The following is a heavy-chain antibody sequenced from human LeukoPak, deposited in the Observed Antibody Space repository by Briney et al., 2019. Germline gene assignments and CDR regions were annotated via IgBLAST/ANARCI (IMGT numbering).Heavy chain of an antibody. Sequence: GASVTVSFTASGYTFTNYHISWVRQAPGQGLEWMGWISAYNGNTNSAQKLQGRVTMTTDTSTSTAYMELRSLRSDDTAVYYCARPLDNYGDYSTDYWGQGTLVTVSS. CDR1: GYTFTNYH. D-gene: IGHD4-17*01. V-gene: IGHV1-18*01. J-gene: IGHJ4*02. CDR3: ARPLDNYGDYSTDY. CDR2: ISAYNGNT.